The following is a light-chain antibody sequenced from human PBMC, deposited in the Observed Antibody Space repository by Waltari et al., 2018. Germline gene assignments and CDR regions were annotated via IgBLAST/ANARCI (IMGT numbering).Light chain of an antibody. CDR3: QQPGA. CDR1: QSVSSCY. J-gene: IGKJ3*01. V-gene: IGKV3-20*01. Sequence: IVLTQSPGTLSFSRGVRLTLACTASQSVSSCYLSWYQQKPGQAPRLLIYGASSRATGIPDRFSGSGSGTDFTLTISRLEPEDFAVYYCQQPGAFGPGTKVDIK. CDR2: GAS.